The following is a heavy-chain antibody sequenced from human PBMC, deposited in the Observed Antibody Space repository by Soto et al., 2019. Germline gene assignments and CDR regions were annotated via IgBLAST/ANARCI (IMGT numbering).Heavy chain of an antibody. CDR3: ARDYYDSSGPMWYNWFDP. Sequence: QVQLQESGPGLVKPSQTLSLTCTVSGGSISSGGYYWSWIRQHPGKGLEWIGYIYYSGSTYYNPSLKSRVTISVDTSKNQFSLKLSSVTAADTVVYYCARDYYDSSGPMWYNWFDPWGQGTLVTVSS. CDR1: GGSISSGGYY. CDR2: IYYSGST. J-gene: IGHJ5*02. V-gene: IGHV4-31*03. D-gene: IGHD3-22*01.